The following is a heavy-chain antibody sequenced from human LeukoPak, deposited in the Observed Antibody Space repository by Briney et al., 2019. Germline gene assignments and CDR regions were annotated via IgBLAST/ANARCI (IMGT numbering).Heavy chain of an antibody. J-gene: IGHJ4*02. CDR3: ARLTKGRYFDYFFDH. V-gene: IGHV4-39*01. CDR1: GDSVSSGNYF. CDR2: INYIGSS. Sequence: SETLSLTCSVFGDSVSSGNYFWGWIRQPPEKGLEWIGNINYIGSSAYNPSLKSRVTVSVDTSKNQFSLNMTSVTAADTALYYCARLTKGRYFDYFFDHWGQGTLITVSS. D-gene: IGHD3-9*01.